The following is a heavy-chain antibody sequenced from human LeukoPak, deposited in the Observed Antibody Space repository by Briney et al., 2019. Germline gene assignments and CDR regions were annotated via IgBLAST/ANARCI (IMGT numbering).Heavy chain of an antibody. CDR2: IYTSGST. V-gene: IGHV4-4*07. J-gene: IGHJ4*02. CDR3: ARAPMVRGVMSYFDY. D-gene: IGHD3-10*01. CDR1: GGSISSYY. Sequence: PSETLSLTCTVSGGSISSYYWSWIRQPAGKGLEWIGRIYTSGSTNYDPSLKSRVTMSVDTSKNQFSLKLSSVTAADTAVYYCARAPMVRGVMSYFDYWGQGTLVTVSS.